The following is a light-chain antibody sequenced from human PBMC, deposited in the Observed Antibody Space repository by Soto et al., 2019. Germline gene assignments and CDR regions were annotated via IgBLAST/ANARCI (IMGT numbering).Light chain of an antibody. Sequence: NFMLTQPHSVSESPGKTVTISCTRSSGNIASFFVQWYQRRPGSAPRIVIYEDDQRPSGVPDRFSGSIDSSSNSASLTISGLKTEDEADYYCQSYDSRVAREVFGGGTKLTVL. V-gene: IGLV6-57*04. J-gene: IGLJ2*01. CDR2: EDD. CDR3: QSYDSRVAREV. CDR1: SGNIASFF.